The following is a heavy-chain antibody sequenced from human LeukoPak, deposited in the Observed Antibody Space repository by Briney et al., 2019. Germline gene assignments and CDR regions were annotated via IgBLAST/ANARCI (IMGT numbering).Heavy chain of an antibody. J-gene: IGHJ4*02. D-gene: IGHD3-3*01. CDR1: GGSITRSSYY. CDR3: ARDPLSQDFWSGYSSVGGFDY. V-gene: IGHV4-39*07. CDR2: IYYNGST. Sequence: ETLSLTCTVSGGSITRSSYYWAWIRQPPGKGLQWIGSIYYNGSTYYNPSLKSRVTISLDTSKKQFYLKLTSVTAADTAVYYCARDPLSQDFWSGYSSVGGFDYWGQGTLVAVSS.